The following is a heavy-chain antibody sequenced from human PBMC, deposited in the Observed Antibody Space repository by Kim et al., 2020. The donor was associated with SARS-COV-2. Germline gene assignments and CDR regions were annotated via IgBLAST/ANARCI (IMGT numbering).Heavy chain of an antibody. CDR1: GYTLTELC. V-gene: IGHV1-24*01. CDR3: ATAIAVAGTTIYYYYGMDV. J-gene: IGHJ6*02. CDR2: FNPEDGET. D-gene: IGHD6-19*01. Sequence: ASVKVSCKVSGYTLTELCMHWVRQAPGKGLEWMGGFNPEDGETIYAQKFQGRVTMTEDTSTGTAYMELRSLRSEDTAVYYCATAIAVAGTTIYYYYGMDVWGQGTTVTVSS.